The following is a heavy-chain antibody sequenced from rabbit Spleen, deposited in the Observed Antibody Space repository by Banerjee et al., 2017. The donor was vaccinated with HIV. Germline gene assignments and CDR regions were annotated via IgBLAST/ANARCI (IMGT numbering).Heavy chain of an antibody. J-gene: IGHJ6*01. CDR1: GFSLSSAYY. V-gene: IGHV1S45*01. CDR3: ARALRAVDSGDVYVFGL. Sequence: QEQLEESGGGLVQPEGSLTLTCTASGFSLSSAYYMCWVRQAPGKGLEWIACIYADSSGSTYYASWAKGRFTISRTSTTVDLKMASLTAADTATYFCARALRAVDSGDVYVFGLWGPGTLVTVS. CDR2: IYADSSGST. D-gene: IGHD6-1*01.